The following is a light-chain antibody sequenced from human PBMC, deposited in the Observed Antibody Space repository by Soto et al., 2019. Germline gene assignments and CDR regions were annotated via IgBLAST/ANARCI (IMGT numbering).Light chain of an antibody. Sequence: EMVMTQSPATLSVSPGERATLSCRASQSVSSNLAWYQQKPGQAPRLLIYGASTRATGIPARFSGSGSGTEFTLTISSLQSEDFATYYCQQSYSFPHTFGQGTKLEIK. V-gene: IGKV3-15*01. CDR1: QSVSSN. CDR2: GAS. CDR3: QQSYSFPHT. J-gene: IGKJ2*01.